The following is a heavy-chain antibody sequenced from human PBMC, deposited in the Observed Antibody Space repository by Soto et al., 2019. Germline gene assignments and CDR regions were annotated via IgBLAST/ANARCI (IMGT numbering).Heavy chain of an antibody. V-gene: IGHV5-51*01. CDR2: IYPGDSDT. D-gene: IGHD6-19*01. Sequence: PGESLKISCNGSGYRFDIYWIAWVRQLPGKGLEWMGIIYPGDSDTRYSPSFQGQVTISVDKSISTAYLQWSSLKASDTAMYYCARSVYGGWPPHYYYGMDVWGPGTTVTVSS. J-gene: IGHJ6*02. CDR1: GYRFDIYW. CDR3: ARSVYGGWPPHYYYGMDV.